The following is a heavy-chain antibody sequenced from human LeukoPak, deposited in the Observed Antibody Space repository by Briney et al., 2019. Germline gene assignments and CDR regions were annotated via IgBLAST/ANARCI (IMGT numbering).Heavy chain of an antibody. J-gene: IGHJ4*02. CDR1: GGSISSGGYY. D-gene: IGHD2-2*01. Sequence: PSQTLSLTCTVSGGSISSGGYYWSWIRQHPGKGLEWIGYIYYSGNTYYNPSLKSRVTISVDTSKNQFSLKLSPVTAADTAVYYCARSRGGYCSSTSCSRFDYWGQGTLVTVSS. CDR2: IYYSGNT. CDR3: ARSRGGYCSSTSCSRFDY. V-gene: IGHV4-31*03.